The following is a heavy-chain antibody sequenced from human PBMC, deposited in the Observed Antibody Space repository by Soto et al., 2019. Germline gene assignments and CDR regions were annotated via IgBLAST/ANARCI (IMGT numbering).Heavy chain of an antibody. CDR1: GYNFTNHA. J-gene: IGHJ3*01. D-gene: IGHD4-17*01. CDR3: VRGAARRPPVTRAFDL. V-gene: IGHV1-3*01. CDR2: INAATGNT. Sequence: HVEIVQSGAEVKMPGASVNVSCKSSGYNFTNHAMHWVRQAPGQRLEWLGWINAATGNTQYSQRFKDRLIIIRDTSAGTASMEFSSLKSEDTAVYYCVRGAARRPPVTRAFDLWGRGTFVTVSS.